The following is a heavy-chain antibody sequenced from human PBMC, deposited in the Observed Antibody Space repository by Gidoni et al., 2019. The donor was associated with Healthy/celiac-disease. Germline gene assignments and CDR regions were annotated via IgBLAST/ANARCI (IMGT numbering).Heavy chain of an antibody. D-gene: IGHD4-17*01. V-gene: IGHV4-34*01. CDR2: INHSGST. Sequence: QVQLQQRGAGLLTPSETLSLTCAVYGGSFSGYYWSGIRQRPGKGLNWIGEINHSGSTNYNPSLKSRVTISGDTSKNQFSLKLSSVTAADMAVYYCARVSHGDYAYYSYGMDVWGQGTTVTVSS. J-gene: IGHJ6*02. CDR1: GGSFSGYY. CDR3: ARVSHGDYAYYSYGMDV.